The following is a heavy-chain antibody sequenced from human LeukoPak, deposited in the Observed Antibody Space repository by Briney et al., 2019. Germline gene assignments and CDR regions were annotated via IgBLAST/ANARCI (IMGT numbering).Heavy chain of an antibody. V-gene: IGHV4-34*01. D-gene: IGHD3-22*01. CDR1: GGSFSGYY. J-gene: IGHJ4*02. CDR2: INHSGST. CDR3: ARGQWLPVFDF. Sequence: SETLSLTCAVYGGSFSGYYWSWIRQPPGKGLEWIGEINHSGSTKYNPSLKSRVTISVDTSKNRFSLKLSPVTAADTAVYYCARGQWLPVFDFWGQGTLVTVSS.